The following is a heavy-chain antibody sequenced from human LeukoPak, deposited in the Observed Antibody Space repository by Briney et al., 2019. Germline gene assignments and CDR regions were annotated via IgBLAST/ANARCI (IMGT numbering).Heavy chain of an antibody. CDR2: MNPNSGNT. J-gene: IGHJ3*02. V-gene: IGHV1-8*02. Sequence: ASVKVSCKASGYTFTSYDFNWVRQATGQGLEWMGWMNPNSGNTGYAQRFQGRVTMTSNTSISTAYMELSSLRSEDTAVYYCASMHRQWLLGQFSSDALDIWGQGTKVTVSS. CDR3: ASMHRQWLLGQFSSDALDI. CDR1: GYTFTSYD. D-gene: IGHD6-19*01.